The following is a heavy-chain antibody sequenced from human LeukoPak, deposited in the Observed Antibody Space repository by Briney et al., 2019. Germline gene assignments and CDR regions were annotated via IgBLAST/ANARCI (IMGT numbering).Heavy chain of an antibody. CDR2: TATEGADT. CDR1: GFAFSNYW. D-gene: IGHD6-19*01. Sequence: PGGSLRLSCAASGFAFSNYWMFWVRQAPGKGLVWISQTATEGADTTYGDPAKGRFTASRDNAKNTLYLQMNSLRVEDTAVYFCARGTAITAGIDFWGQGTLVTVSS. CDR3: ARGTAITAGIDF. V-gene: IGHV3-74*01. J-gene: IGHJ4*02.